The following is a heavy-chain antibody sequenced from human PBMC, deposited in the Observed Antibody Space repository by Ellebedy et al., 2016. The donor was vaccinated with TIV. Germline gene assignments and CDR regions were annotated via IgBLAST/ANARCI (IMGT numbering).Heavy chain of an antibody. CDR1: GGTFSSYA. Sequence: AASVKVSCKASGGTFSSYAISWVRQAPGKGLEWVAHIKTDGSETYYVDSVKGRFTISRENAKNALFLQMDGLRVDDSAVYYCVGFGVFNLWGQGAPVTVSS. J-gene: IGHJ5*02. D-gene: IGHD3-3*01. CDR2: IKTDGSET. V-gene: IGHV3-7*01. CDR3: VGFGVFNL.